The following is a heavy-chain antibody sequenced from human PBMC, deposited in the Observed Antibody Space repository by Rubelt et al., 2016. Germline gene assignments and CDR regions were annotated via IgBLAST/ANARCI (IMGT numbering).Heavy chain of an antibody. V-gene: IGHV3-30*19. J-gene: IGHJ4*02. D-gene: IGHD6-13*01. Sequence: RYWMHWVRQAPGKGLEWVAVISYDGSNKYYADSVKGRFTISRDNSKNTLYLQMNSLRAEDTAVYYCARDSSSWYFDYWGQGTLVTVSS. CDR3: ARDSSSWYFDY. CDR1: RYW. CDR2: ISYDGSNK.